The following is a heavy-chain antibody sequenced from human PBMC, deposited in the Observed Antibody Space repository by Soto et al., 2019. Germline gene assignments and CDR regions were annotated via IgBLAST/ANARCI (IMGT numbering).Heavy chain of an antibody. D-gene: IGHD6-13*01. CDR3: ARARYSPHYFYGMDV. Sequence: GGSLRLSCAASGFTFSSYDMHWVRQATGKGLEWVSAIGTAGDTYYPGSVKGRFTISRENAKNSLYLQMNSLRAGDKAVYYCARARYSPHYFYGMDVWGQGTTVTVAS. CDR2: IGTAGDT. V-gene: IGHV3-13*04. J-gene: IGHJ6*02. CDR1: GFTFSSYD.